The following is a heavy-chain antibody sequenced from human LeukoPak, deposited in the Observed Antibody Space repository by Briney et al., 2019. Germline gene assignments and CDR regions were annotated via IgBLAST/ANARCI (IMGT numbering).Heavy chain of an antibody. CDR1: GFTFSSYS. CDR3: ARWLWQDY. CDR2: ISSSTGTI. V-gene: IGHV3-48*01. Sequence: VGSLRLSCAGSGFTFSSYSVNWVRQAPGMGLEWVSYISSSTGTIYYADSVKGRFTISRDDAKNSLYLQMNSLRAEDTAVYYCARWLWQDYWGQGTLVTVSS. J-gene: IGHJ4*02. D-gene: IGHD5-12*01.